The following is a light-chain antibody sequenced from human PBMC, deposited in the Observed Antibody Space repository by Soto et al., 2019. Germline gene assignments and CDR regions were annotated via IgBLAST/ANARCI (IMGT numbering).Light chain of an antibody. J-gene: IGKJ4*01. CDR1: QSVDIN. V-gene: IGKV3-15*01. CDR3: QKDNGDPLT. CDR2: GAS. Sequence: EIVLTQSPATLSVSPGERVTLSCRASQSVDINLAWYQQKPGQAPRLLIYGASTRATDMPGRFSGRGAGAEFTLTISSLQPEDVAAYYCQKDNGDPLTFGGGTEG.